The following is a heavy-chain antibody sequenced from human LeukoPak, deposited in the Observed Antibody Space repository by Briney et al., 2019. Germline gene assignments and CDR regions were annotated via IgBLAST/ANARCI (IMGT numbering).Heavy chain of an antibody. V-gene: IGHV1-8*01. D-gene: IGHD6-19*01. J-gene: IGHJ1*01. CDR3: TRGGPVAGTHNYFQH. CDR2: MNPNNGNT. Sequence: GASVKVSCKASGYTFTSYDINWVRQATGQGLEWMGWMNPNNGNTDYAQKFQGRVTLTRNTSISTAYMELSSLRSEDTAVYYCTRGGPVAGTHNYFQHWGQGTLVTVSS. CDR1: GYTFTSYD.